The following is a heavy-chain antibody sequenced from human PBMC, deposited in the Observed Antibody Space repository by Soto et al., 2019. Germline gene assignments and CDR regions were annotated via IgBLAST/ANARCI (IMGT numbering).Heavy chain of an antibody. Sequence: QVQLAQSPAEVKKPGASVKVSCKASGYTFIKYGIAWVRQAPGQGLEWMGWISPYDDNTIYAQRFQGGFSMTADRXXXXXXXXXXXXXXXXXXXXXXXXXXXXXXXXXXXXXXGLDKWGQGTSVTVSS. CDR3: XXXXXXXXXXXXXXXXGLDK. CDR1: GYTFIKYG. CDR2: ISPYDDNT. V-gene: IGHV1-18*01. J-gene: IGHJ6*02.